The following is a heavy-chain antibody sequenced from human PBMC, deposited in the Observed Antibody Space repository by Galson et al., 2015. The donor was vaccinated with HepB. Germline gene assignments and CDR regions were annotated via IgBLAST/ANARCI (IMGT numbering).Heavy chain of an antibody. CDR1: GYTFTGYY. CDR2: INPNSGGT. CDR3: AREPYIVATEGQFDY. J-gene: IGHJ4*02. Sequence: SVKVSCKASGYTFTGYYMHWVRQAPGQGLEWKGWINPNSGGTNYAQKFQGRVTMTRDTSISTAYMELSRLRSDDTAVYYCAREPYIVATEGQFDYWGQGTLVTVSS. D-gene: IGHD5-12*01. V-gene: IGHV1-2*02.